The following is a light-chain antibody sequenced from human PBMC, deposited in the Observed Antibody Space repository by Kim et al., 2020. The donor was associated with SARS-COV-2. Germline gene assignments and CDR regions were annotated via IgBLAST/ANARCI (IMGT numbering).Light chain of an antibody. CDR3: QQSYSTPLT. CDR1: QSLLDSDGHTY. J-gene: IGKJ4*01. Sequence: EIVMIQSPLYLTVIPGEPASISCRSSQSLLDSDGHTYLDWYLQRPGQSPHLLISLGSNRASGVPSRFSGSGSGTDFTLTISSLQPEDFATYYCQQSYSTPLTFGGGTKVDIK. V-gene: IGKV2-28*01. CDR2: LGS.